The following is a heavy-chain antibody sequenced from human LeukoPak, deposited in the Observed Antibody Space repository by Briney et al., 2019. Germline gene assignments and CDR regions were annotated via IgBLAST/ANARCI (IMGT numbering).Heavy chain of an antibody. CDR2: IFSSGST. CDR3: ARRAGYRTSWYS. Sequence: SETLSLTCAVYGGSISSYYWSWIRQPAGKGLEWIGRIFSSGSTNYNPSLKSRVTVSVDTSKNQFSLKLNSVTAADTAVYYCARRAGYRTSWYSWGQGTLVTVSA. D-gene: IGHD6-13*01. V-gene: IGHV4-59*10. CDR1: GGSISSYY. J-gene: IGHJ4*02.